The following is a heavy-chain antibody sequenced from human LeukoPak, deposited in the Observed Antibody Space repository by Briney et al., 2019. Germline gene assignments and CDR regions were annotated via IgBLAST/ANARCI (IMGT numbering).Heavy chain of an antibody. Sequence: ASVKVSCKASGGTFSTYVISWVRQAPGQGLEWMGQIIPIFGTAHYALTFQGRATISADESTNTAYMELSSLRSEDTAVYFCARAGDTVVVPKLIGGHDAFDIWGQGTMVTVSS. CDR3: ARAGDTVVVPKLIGGHDAFDI. V-gene: IGHV1-69*13. CDR2: IIPIFGTA. D-gene: IGHD2-2*01. CDR1: GGTFSTYV. J-gene: IGHJ3*02.